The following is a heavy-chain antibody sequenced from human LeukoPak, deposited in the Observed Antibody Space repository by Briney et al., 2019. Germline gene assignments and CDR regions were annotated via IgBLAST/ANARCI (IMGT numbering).Heavy chain of an antibody. CDR3: ARRSIAAVDS. Sequence: ESGPGLVKPSETLSLTCTVSGGSISSYYWSWIRQPPGKGLEWIGEINQSGSTNYNPSLKSRVTISEDTSKNQFSLKLSSVTAADTAVYFCARRSIAAVDSWGQGTLVTVSS. D-gene: IGHD6-6*01. CDR1: GGSISSYY. CDR2: INQSGST. V-gene: IGHV4-34*10. J-gene: IGHJ4*02.